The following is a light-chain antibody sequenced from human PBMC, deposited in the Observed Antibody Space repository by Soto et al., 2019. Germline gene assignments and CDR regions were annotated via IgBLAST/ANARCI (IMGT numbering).Light chain of an antibody. CDR3: QQYNDYPWT. V-gene: IGKV1-5*03. CDR1: QSISSW. CDR2: KAS. Sequence: DIQMTQSPSTLSASVGDRVIITCRASQSISSWLAWYQQKPGKAPKLRIYKASSLESGVTSRFSGSGSGTEFTLTISSLQPDDVATYYCQQYNDYPWTFGQGTKVESK. J-gene: IGKJ1*01.